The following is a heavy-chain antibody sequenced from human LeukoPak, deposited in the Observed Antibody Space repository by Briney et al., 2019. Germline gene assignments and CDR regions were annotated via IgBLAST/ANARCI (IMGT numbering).Heavy chain of an antibody. V-gene: IGHV4-61*01. Sequence: SETLSLTCTVSGGSVSSGSYYWSWIRQPPGKGLEWIGYIYYSGSTNYNPSLKSRVTISVDTSKNQFSLKLSFVTAADTAVYYCARVPRIAARPYYFDYWGQGTLVTVSS. CDR2: IYYSGST. J-gene: IGHJ4*02. CDR1: GGSVSSGSYY. CDR3: ARVPRIAARPYYFDY. D-gene: IGHD6-6*01.